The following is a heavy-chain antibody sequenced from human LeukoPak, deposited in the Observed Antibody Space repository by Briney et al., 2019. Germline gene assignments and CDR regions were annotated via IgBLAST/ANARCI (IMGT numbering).Heavy chain of an antibody. CDR2: IYSGGST. CDR1: GFTVSSNY. D-gene: IGHD3-22*01. J-gene: IGHJ4*02. V-gene: IGHV3-66*01. CDR3: AGDNYYDSSGYSYYFDY. Sequence: GGSLRLSCAASGFTVSSNYMSWVRQAPGKGLEWVSVIYSGGSTYYADSVKGRFTISRDNSKNTLYLQMNSLRAEDTAVYYCAGDNYYDSSGYSYYFDYWGQGTLVTVSS.